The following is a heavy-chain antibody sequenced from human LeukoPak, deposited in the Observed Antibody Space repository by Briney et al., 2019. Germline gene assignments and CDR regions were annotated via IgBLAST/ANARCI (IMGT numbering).Heavy chain of an antibody. CDR2: INPSGGST. CDR1: GYTFTSYY. V-gene: IGHV1-46*01. Sequence: ASVKVSCKASGYTFTSYYMHWVRQAPGQGLEWMGIINPSGGSTSYAQKFQGRVTMTRDTSTSTVYMELSSLRSEDTAVYYCARRRPSSGWYGCLDYWGQGTLVTVSS. D-gene: IGHD6-19*01. J-gene: IGHJ4*02. CDR3: ARRRPSSGWYGCLDY.